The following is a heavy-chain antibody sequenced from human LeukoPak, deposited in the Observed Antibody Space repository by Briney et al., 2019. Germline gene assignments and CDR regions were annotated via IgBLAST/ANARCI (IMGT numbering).Heavy chain of an antibody. J-gene: IGHJ4*02. CDR1: GFAFSSYT. D-gene: IGHD7-27*01. CDR2: ITTSDGNT. V-gene: IGHV3-23*01. Sequence: GSLRLSCAASGFAFSSYTMSWVRQAPGKGLEWVSTITTSDGNTYYADSVKGRFTVSRDNSKNTLFLQMNSLRAEDTAVYYCAKDGGLWVSAHWGDSWGRGTLVTVSS. CDR3: AKDGGLWVSAHWGDS.